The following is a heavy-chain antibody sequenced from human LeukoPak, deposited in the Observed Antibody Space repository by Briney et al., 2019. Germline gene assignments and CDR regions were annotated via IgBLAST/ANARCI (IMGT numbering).Heavy chain of an antibody. CDR1: GYNFTNYW. CDR2: IYPGDSDT. Sequence: GESLKISCKISGYNFTNYWIGWVRQMLGKGLEWMGIIYPGDSDTRYSPSFQGQVTISADKSISTAYLQWSSLKASDTAMYYCARLNRVVVVAATPVGYYYYYMDVWGKGTTVTVSS. J-gene: IGHJ6*03. V-gene: IGHV5-51*01. D-gene: IGHD2-15*01. CDR3: ARLNRVVVVAATPVGYYYYYMDV.